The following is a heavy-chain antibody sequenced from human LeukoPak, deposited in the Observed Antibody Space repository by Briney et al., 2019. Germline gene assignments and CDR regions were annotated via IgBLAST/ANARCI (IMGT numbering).Heavy chain of an antibody. CDR1: GFTFSSYA. Sequence: GGSLRLSCAASGFTFSSYAMSWVRQAPGKGLEWVSSISSSSSYIYYADSVKGRFTISRDNAKNSLYLQMNSLRAEDTAVYYCAKEETPYYYDSSGYLRSPPGLFDYWGQGTLVTVSS. J-gene: IGHJ4*02. V-gene: IGHV3-21*01. CDR2: ISSSSSYI. CDR3: AKEETPYYYDSSGYLRSPPGLFDY. D-gene: IGHD3-22*01.